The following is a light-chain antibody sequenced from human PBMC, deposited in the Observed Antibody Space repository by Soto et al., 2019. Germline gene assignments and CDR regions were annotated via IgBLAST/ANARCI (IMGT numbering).Light chain of an antibody. Sequence: MTQSPATLSVSPEERATLSCRASQSISTKLAWYQQKPGQAPRLLIYDASTRATGIPVRFSGSGSGTEFTLTISSLQSEDLAVYYCQQYNNWPPYTFGQGTKLEIK. CDR1: QSISTK. CDR2: DAS. CDR3: QQYNNWPPYT. J-gene: IGKJ2*01. V-gene: IGKV3-15*01.